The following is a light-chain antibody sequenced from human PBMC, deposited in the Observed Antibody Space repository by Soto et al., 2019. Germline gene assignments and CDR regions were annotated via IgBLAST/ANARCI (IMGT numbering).Light chain of an antibody. CDR3: QQYGSSPWT. Sequence: ETVLTQSPGTLSLSPGERATLSCWASQTIRSNYLAWYRQTPGQAPRLLIYGASNRATGIADRFSGSGSGTDFTLIISRLEPEDFALYYCQQYGSSPWTFGQGTKVEIK. CDR2: GAS. V-gene: IGKV3-20*01. CDR1: QTIRSNY. J-gene: IGKJ1*01.